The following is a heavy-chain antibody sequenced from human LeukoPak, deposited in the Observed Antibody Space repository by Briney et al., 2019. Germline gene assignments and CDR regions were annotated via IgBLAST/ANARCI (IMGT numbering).Heavy chain of an antibody. CDR1: GFSFSGHW. CDR2: ISPTGSTT. V-gene: IGHV3-74*01. Sequence: GGSLRLSCTASGFSFSGHWMHWARQLPGKGLVWVSRISPTGSTTSYADSVKGRFTVSRGNAKNTLYLQVNNLRAEDTAVYYCARGPNSNWSGLDFWGQGTLVTVSS. D-gene: IGHD6-6*01. J-gene: IGHJ4*02. CDR3: ARGPNSNWSGLDF.